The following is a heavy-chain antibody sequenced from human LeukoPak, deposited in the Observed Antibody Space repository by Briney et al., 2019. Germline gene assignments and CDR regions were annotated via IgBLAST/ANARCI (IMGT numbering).Heavy chain of an antibody. CDR1: GGSISSYY. Sequence: PSETLSLTCTVSGGSISSYYWSWIRQPPGKGLEWIGYIYYSGSTSYNPSLKSRVTISLDTSRNQFSLKLNSVTAADTAVYYCARSSGWFIYFDYWGQGTLVPVSS. V-gene: IGHV4-59*08. D-gene: IGHD6-19*01. CDR3: ARSSGWFIYFDY. CDR2: IYYSGST. J-gene: IGHJ4*02.